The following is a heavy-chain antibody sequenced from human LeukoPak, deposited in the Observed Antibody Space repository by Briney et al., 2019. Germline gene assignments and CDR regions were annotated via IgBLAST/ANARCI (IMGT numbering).Heavy chain of an antibody. V-gene: IGHV3-73*01. D-gene: IGHD6-19*01. CDR1: GFTFSGSA. CDR2: IRSKANSYAT. CDR3: TSEPDSGWYYYYYMDV. Sequence: GGSLRLSCAASGFTFSGSAMHWVRQASGKGLEWVGRIRSKANSYATAYAASVKGRFTISRDDSKNAAYLQMNSLKTEDTAVYYCTSEPDSGWYYYYYMDVWGKGTTVTVSS. J-gene: IGHJ6*03.